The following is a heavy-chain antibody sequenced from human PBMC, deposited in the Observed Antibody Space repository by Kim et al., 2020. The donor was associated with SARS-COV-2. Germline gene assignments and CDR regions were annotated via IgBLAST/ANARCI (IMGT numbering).Heavy chain of an antibody. CDR2: IYPGDSDT. Sequence: GESLKISCKGSGYSFTSYWIGWVRQMPGKGLEWMGIIYPGDSDTRYSPSFQGQVTISADKSISTAYLQWSSLKASDTAMYYCARLGRSSRGWEGSALDQDSGWADYWGQGTLVTVSS. CDR1: GYSFTSYW. J-gene: IGHJ4*02. D-gene: IGHD6-19*01. CDR3: ARLGRSSRGWEGSALDQDSGWADY. V-gene: IGHV5-51*01.